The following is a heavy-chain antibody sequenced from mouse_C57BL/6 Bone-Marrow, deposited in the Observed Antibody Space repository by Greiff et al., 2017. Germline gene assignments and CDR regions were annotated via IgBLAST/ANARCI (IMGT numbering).Heavy chain of an antibody. CDR2: ISDGGSYT. CDR1: GFTFSSYA. V-gene: IGHV5-4*01. CDR3: ARDHLITTVVAPDY. J-gene: IGHJ2*01. Sequence: EVKLMESGGGLVKPGGSLKLSCAASGFTFSSYAMSWVRQTPEKRLEWVATISDGGSYTYYPDNVKGRFTISRDNAKNNLYLQMSHLKSEDTAMYYCARDHLITTVVAPDYWGQGTTLTVSS. D-gene: IGHD1-1*01.